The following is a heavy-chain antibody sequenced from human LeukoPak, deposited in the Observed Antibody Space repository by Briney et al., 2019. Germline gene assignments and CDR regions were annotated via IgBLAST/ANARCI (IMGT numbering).Heavy chain of an antibody. J-gene: IGHJ4*02. CDR2: INPSGGST. CDR3: AREDGGGHCFDF. Sequence: VVSVKVSCKASGYTFTSYYMHWVRQAPGQGLEWMGIINPSGGSTSYAQKFQGRVTMTRDTSTSTVYMELSSLRSEDTAVYYCAREDGGGHCFDFWGQGTLVTVSS. CDR1: GYTFTSYY. D-gene: IGHD2-15*01. V-gene: IGHV1-46*01.